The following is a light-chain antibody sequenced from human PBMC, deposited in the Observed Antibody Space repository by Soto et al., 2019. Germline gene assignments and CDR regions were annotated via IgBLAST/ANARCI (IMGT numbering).Light chain of an antibody. V-gene: IGKV1-39*01. CDR2: AAS. CDR3: QQGYTSAIT. J-gene: IGKJ5*01. CDR1: QSISSY. Sequence: DIQMTQSPSSLSASVGDRVTITCRASQSISSYLNWYQQKPGKAPKFLIYAASNLQSGVPSRFSGGGSGTDFTLTVNSLQPEDFATYYCQQGYTSAITFGQGTRLEIK.